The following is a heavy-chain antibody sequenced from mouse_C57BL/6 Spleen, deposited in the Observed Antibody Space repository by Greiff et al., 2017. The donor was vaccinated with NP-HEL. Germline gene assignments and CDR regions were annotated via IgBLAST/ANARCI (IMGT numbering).Heavy chain of an antibody. CDR3: ASSSYRYYYAMDY. CDR1: GYTFTSYW. J-gene: IGHJ4*01. Sequence: QVQLQQPGAELVKPGASVKMSCKASGYTFTSYWITWVKQRPGQGLEWIGDIYPGSGSTNYNEKFKSKATLTVDTSSITAYMQLSSLTSEDSSVYYCASSSYRYYYAMDYWGQGTSVTVSS. D-gene: IGHD1-1*01. V-gene: IGHV1-55*01. CDR2: IYPGSGST.